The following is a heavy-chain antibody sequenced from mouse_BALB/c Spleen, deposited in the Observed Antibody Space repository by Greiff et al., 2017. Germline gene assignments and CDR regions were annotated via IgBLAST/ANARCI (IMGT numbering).Heavy chain of an antibody. J-gene: IGHJ4*01. CDR1: GFSLTSYG. D-gene: IGHD1-1*01. V-gene: IGHV2-2*02. Sequence: VQLKQSGPGLVQPSQSLSITCTVSGFSLTSYGVHWVRQSPGKGLEWLGVIWSGGSTDYNAAFISRLSISKDNSKSQVFFKMNSLQANDTAIYYCARNPFYGSSYAMDYWGQGTSVTVSS. CDR3: ARNPFYGSSYAMDY. CDR2: IWSGGST.